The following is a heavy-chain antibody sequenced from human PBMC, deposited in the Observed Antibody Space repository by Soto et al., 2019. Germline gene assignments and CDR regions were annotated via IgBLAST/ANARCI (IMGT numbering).Heavy chain of an antibody. CDR1: GFTFVSNW. Sequence: LRLSCAASGFTFVSNWMSWVRQAPGKGLEWVANIKRDGSEKYYVDSVMGRFTISRDNAKNTLYLQMNSLRADDTAVYYCASLEWESSGYADYWGQGTQVTVSS. V-gene: IGHV3-7*03. CDR2: IKRDGSEK. J-gene: IGHJ4*02. D-gene: IGHD5-12*01. CDR3: ASLEWESSGYADY.